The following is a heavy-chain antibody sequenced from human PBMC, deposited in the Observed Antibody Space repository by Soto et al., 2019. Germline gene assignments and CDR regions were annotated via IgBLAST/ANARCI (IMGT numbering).Heavy chain of an antibody. J-gene: IGHJ6*02. CDR2: ISAYTGNT. V-gene: IGHV1-18*04. CDR3: ARDGYCSSTSCYHYYYYYGMDV. CDR1: GYTFTSYG. Sequence: GASVKVSCKASGYTFTSYGISWVRQAPGQGLEWMGWISAYTGNTNHAQKLQGRVTMTTDTSTSTAYMELRSLRSDDTAVYYCARDGYCSSTSCYHYYYYYGMDVCGQGTTVTVSS. D-gene: IGHD2-2*01.